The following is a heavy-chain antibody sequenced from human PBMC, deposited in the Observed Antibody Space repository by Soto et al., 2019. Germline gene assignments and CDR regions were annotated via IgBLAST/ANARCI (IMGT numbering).Heavy chain of an antibody. CDR1: GFTFSSYG. V-gene: IGHV3-30*18. J-gene: IGHJ6*03. CDR2: ISYDGSNK. Sequence: GGSLRLSCAASGFTFSSYGMHWVRQAPGKGLEWVAVISYDGSNKYYADSVKGRFTISRDNSKNTLYLQMNSLRAEDTAVYYCAKDATTGPSYYYYYMDVWGKGTTVTVSS. CDR3: AKDATTGPSYYYYYMDV. D-gene: IGHD4-4*01.